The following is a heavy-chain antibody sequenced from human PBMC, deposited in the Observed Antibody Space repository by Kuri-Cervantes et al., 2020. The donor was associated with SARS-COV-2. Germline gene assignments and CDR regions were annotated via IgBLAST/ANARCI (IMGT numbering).Heavy chain of an antibody. CDR3: AKDSRYDFWSGYYFDY. CDR1: GFTFSNYA. J-gene: IGHJ4*02. V-gene: IGHV3-23*01. D-gene: IGHD3-3*01. Sequence: GGSLRLSCAASGFTFSNYAMSWVRQAPRKGLEWVSAISGSGGSTYYADSVKGRFTISRDNSKNTLYLQMNSLRAEDTAVYYCAKDSRYDFWSGYYFDYWGQGTLVTVSS. CDR2: ISGSGGST.